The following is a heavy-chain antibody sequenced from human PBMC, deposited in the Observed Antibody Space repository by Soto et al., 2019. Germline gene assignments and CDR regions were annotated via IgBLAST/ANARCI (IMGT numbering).Heavy chain of an antibody. D-gene: IGHD3-22*01. Sequence: GESLKISCKGSGYSFTSHWIGWVRQMPGKGLEWMGIIYPGDSDTRYSPSFQGQVTISADKSISTAYLQWSSLKASDTAMYYCARWYYYDSSGSNKAFDIWGQGTMVTVSS. J-gene: IGHJ3*02. V-gene: IGHV5-51*01. CDR1: GYSFTSHW. CDR2: IYPGDSDT. CDR3: ARWYYYDSSGSNKAFDI.